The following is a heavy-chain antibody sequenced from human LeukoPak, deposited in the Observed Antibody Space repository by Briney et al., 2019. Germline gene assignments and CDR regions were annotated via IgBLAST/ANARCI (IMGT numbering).Heavy chain of an antibody. CDR2: INHSGST. Sequence: GSLRLSCAASGFTVSSNYMSWVRQAPGKGLEWIGEINHSGSTNYNPSLKSRVTISVDTSKNQFSLKLSSVTAADTAVYYCARGLPYSSSWYEYNWSDPWGQGTLVTVSS. V-gene: IGHV4-34*01. D-gene: IGHD6-13*01. J-gene: IGHJ5*02. CDR1: GFTVSSNY. CDR3: ARGLPYSSSWYEYNWSDP.